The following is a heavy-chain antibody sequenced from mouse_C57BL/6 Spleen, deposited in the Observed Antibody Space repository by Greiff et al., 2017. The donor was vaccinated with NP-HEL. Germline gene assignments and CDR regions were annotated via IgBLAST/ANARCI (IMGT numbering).Heavy chain of an antibody. J-gene: IGHJ4*01. CDR3: TSITTVVADYAMDY. Sequence: QVQLKESGAELVRPGASVTLSCKASGYTFTDYEMHWVKQTPVHGLEWIGAIDPETGGTAYNQKFKGKAILTADKSSSTAYMELRSLTSEDSAVYYCTSITTVVADYAMDYWGQGTSVTVSS. CDR1: GYTFTDYE. D-gene: IGHD1-1*01. CDR2: IDPETGGT. V-gene: IGHV1-15*01.